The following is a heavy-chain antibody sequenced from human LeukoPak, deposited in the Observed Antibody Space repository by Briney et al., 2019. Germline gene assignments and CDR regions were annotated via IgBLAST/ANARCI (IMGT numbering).Heavy chain of an antibody. CDR2: TGLNSVNT. V-gene: IGHV3-23*01. Sequence: GGSLRLSCAASGFTLSRHAMSWVRQAPGKGLEWGSTTGLNSVNTLCAESVQGRFSISRDNSKNTLDLKMGNQRVDDTAVYYCAKGDDIGKHPTRAYYFDTWGQGTLVTVSS. CDR1: GFTLSRHA. CDR3: AKGDDIGKHPTRAYYFDT. J-gene: IGHJ4*02. D-gene: IGHD5-24*01.